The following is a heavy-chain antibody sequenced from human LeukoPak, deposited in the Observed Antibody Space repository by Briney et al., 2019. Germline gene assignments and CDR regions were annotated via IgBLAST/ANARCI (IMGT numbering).Heavy chain of an antibody. CDR3: ARGSTSSWSNYFDY. CDR1: GGSISGYY. J-gene: IGHJ4*02. CDR2: IFYGQST. D-gene: IGHD6-13*01. Sequence: PSETLSLTCNVSGGSISGYYWNWIWQSPGKGLEWIGYIFYGQSTNYNPSLKSRITISADMSKNQFSLKLSSVTAADTAVYFCARGSTSSWSNYFDYWGQGTLVTVSS. V-gene: IGHV4-59*01.